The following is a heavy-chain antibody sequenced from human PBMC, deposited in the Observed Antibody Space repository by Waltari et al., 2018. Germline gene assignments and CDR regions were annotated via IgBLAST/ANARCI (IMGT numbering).Heavy chain of an antibody. CDR3: ARASIAARRKSRAFDI. D-gene: IGHD6-6*01. CDR2: IKHIGRT. J-gene: IGHJ3*02. V-gene: IGHV4-34*01. CDR1: AGSFSGYY. Sequence: QVQLQQWGAGLLKPSETLSLTCAVFAGSFSGYYWSCIRQPPGKGREWIGEIKHIGRTNNSPPLKRRVTISADTGKNQFSLKLSSVTAADTAVSFCARASIAARRKSRAFDIWGQGTMVTVSS.